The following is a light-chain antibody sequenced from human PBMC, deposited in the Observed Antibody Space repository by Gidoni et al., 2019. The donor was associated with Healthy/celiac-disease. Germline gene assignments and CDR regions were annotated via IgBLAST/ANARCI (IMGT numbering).Light chain of an antibody. CDR1: QSISSY. Sequence: DIQMTQSPSSLSASVGDRVTITCRASQSISSYLNWYQQKPGKAPKLLIYGASSLQSGVPSRFTGSGSGTDFSLTISSLQPEDFATYYCQQSYSPLLTFGGGTKVEIK. V-gene: IGKV1-39*01. CDR3: QQSYSPLLT. CDR2: GAS. J-gene: IGKJ4*01.